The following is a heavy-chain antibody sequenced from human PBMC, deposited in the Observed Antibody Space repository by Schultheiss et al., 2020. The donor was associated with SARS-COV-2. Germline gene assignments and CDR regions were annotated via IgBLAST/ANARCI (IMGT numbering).Heavy chain of an antibody. CDR2: INHSGST. V-gene: IGHV4-34*01. CDR1: GRSFSGYY. J-gene: IGHJ5*02. D-gene: IGHD3-3*01. Sequence: SETLSLTCAVYGRSFSGYYWSWIRQPPGKGLEWIGEINHSGSTNYNPSLKSRVTISVDTSKIQFSLRLSSVTAADTAVYYCARPITVGWFDPWGQGTLVTVSS. CDR3: ARPITVGWFDP.